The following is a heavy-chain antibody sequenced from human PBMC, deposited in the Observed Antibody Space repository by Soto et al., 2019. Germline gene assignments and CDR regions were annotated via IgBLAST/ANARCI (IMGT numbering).Heavy chain of an antibody. Sequence: SETLSLTCAVSGGSISSGGAYYWSWIRQSPGKGLEWIGYIYYSGSTNYNPSLKSRVTISVDTSKNQFSLKLSSVTAADTAVYYCARVGRARGYYYDSSGPKMTQYWYFDLWGRGTLVTVSS. CDR2: IYYSGST. V-gene: IGHV4-61*08. CDR1: GGSISSGGAYY. D-gene: IGHD3-22*01. J-gene: IGHJ2*01. CDR3: ARVGRARGYYYDSSGPKMTQYWYFDL.